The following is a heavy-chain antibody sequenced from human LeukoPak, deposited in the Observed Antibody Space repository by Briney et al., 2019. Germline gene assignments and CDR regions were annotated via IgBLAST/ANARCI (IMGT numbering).Heavy chain of an antibody. D-gene: IGHD1/OR15-1a*01. CDR1: GGSISRSGYY. V-gene: IGHV4-30-4*08. CDR2: VYYNGDT. Sequence: MTSGTLSLXCTVSGGSISRSGYYWTWFRQPPGKGLEWIGYVYYNGDTYYNPSLNSRLTISLDTPRNQFSLKLSSVTAADTAVYYCTGAPNNHYFDYWGQGTLVTVSS. CDR3: TGAPNNHYFDY. J-gene: IGHJ4*02.